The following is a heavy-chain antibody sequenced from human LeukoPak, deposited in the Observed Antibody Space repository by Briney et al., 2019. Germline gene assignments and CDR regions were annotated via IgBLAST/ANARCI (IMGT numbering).Heavy chain of an antibody. CDR1: GFTFSDYY. D-gene: IGHD6-13*01. V-gene: IGHV3-11*01. J-gene: IGHJ5*02. Sequence: GGSLRLSCEASGFTFSDYYMSWIRQAPGKGLEWVSYISSSGSPIYNPDSVKGRFTISRDNAKNLLYLQMHSLTSEDTAVYYCARAKPLGFTSSWYLTWGQGTLVTVSS. CDR2: ISSSGSPI. CDR3: ARAKPLGFTSSWYLT.